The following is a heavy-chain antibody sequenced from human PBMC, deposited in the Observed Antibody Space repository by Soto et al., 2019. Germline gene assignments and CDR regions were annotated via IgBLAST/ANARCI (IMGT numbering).Heavy chain of an antibody. D-gene: IGHD5-12*01. CDR3: ARGGPERWLKPYDAFDI. Sequence: ASVKVSCKASGYTFTGYYMHGVRQAPGRGLEWMGWINPNSGGTNYAQKFQGRVTMTRDTSISTAYMELSRLRSDDTAVYYCARGGPERWLKPYDAFDIWGQWTMVTVSS. J-gene: IGHJ3*02. CDR1: GYTFTGYY. CDR2: INPNSGGT. V-gene: IGHV1-2*02.